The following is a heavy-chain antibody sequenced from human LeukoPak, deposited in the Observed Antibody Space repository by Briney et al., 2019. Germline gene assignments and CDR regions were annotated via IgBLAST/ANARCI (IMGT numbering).Heavy chain of an antibody. Sequence: SETLSLTCTVSGGSISSSSYYWGWIRQPPGKGLEWIGSIYYSGSTYYNPSLKSRVTISVDTSKNQFSLKLSPVTAADTAVYYCARRPEYCSGGSCYWPMDVWGKGTTVTISS. V-gene: IGHV4-39*01. J-gene: IGHJ6*03. CDR3: ARRPEYCSGGSCYWPMDV. CDR2: IYYSGST. D-gene: IGHD2-15*01. CDR1: GGSISSSSYY.